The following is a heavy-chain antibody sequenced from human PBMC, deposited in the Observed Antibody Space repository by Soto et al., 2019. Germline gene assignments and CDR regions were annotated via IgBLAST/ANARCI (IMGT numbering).Heavy chain of an antibody. V-gene: IGHV3-21*01. D-gene: IGHD5-12*01. Sequence: EVQLVESGGGLVKPGGSLRLSCAASGFTFSSYSMNWVRQAPGKGLEWVSSISSSSSYIYYADSVKGRFTISRDNAKNSLYLQMTSLRAEDTAVYYCARGGYAPIPRLPDYWGQGTLVTGSS. CDR2: ISSSSSYI. J-gene: IGHJ4*02. CDR3: ARGGYAPIPRLPDY. CDR1: GFTFSSYS.